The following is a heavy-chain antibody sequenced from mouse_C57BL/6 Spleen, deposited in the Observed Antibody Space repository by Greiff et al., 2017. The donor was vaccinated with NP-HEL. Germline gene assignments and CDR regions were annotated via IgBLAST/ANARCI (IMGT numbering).Heavy chain of an antibody. CDR2: ISSGGDYI. D-gene: IGHD3-2*02. J-gene: IGHJ4*01. V-gene: IGHV5-9-1*02. CDR1: GFTFSSYA. CDR3: TRDSSGYAMDY. Sequence: EVKLVESGEGLVKPGGSLKLSCAASGFTFSSYAMSWVRQTPEKRLEWVAYISSGGDYIYYADTVKGRFTIYRDNARNTLYLQMSSLKSEDTAMYYCTRDSSGYAMDYWGQGTSVTVSS.